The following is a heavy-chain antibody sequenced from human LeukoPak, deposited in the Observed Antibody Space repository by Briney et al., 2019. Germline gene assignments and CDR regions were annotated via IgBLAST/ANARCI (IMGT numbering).Heavy chain of an antibody. CDR2: ISSSSSYI. D-gene: IGHD5-18*01. V-gene: IGHV3-21*04. Sequence: PGGSLRLSCAASGFTFSSYSMNWVRQAPGKGLEWVSSISSSSSYIYYADSVKGRFTISRDNAKNSLSLQMNSLRAEDTAVYYCARVDTAMVTDYWGQGTLVTVSS. CDR3: ARVDTAMVTDY. CDR1: GFTFSSYS. J-gene: IGHJ4*02.